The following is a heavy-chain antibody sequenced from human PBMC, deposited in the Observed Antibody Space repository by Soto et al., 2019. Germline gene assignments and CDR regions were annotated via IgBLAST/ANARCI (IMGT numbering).Heavy chain of an antibody. J-gene: IGHJ4*02. CDR2: ISGSGEST. V-gene: IGHV3-23*01. CDR3: AKDPHNSGWYAYFDY. CDR1: GFTFSSYA. D-gene: IGHD6-19*01. Sequence: HPGGSLRLSCAASGFTFSSYAMSWVRQAPGKGLEWVSAISGSGESTYYTDSVKGRFTISRDNSKNTLYLQMDSLGAEDTAVYYCAKDPHNSGWYAYFDYWGQGTLVTVSS.